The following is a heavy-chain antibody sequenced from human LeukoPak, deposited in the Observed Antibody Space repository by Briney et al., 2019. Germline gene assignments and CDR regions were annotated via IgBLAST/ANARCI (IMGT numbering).Heavy chain of an antibody. D-gene: IGHD2-15*01. CDR2: IYSGGGT. CDR3: AKDSKGPAF. Sequence: PGGSLRHSCAASGLTVSNNYMSWVRQAPGKGLEYISVIYSGGGTFYSGSVRGRFTISRDDSKNTLYLQMNSLRADDTAVYYCAKDSKGPAFWGQGTLVIVSS. J-gene: IGHJ4*02. V-gene: IGHV3-53*01. CDR1: GLTVSNNY.